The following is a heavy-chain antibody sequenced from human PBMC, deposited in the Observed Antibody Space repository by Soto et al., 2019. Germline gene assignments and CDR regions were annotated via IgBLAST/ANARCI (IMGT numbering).Heavy chain of an antibody. D-gene: IGHD6-19*01. CDR3: AKDIDPGYSSGWYDYYYYGMDV. CDR2: ISWNSGSI. V-gene: IGHV3-9*01. Sequence: AGGSLRLSCAASGFTFDDYAMHWVRQAPGKGLEWVSGISWNSGSIGYADSVKGRFTISRDNAKNSLYLQMNSLRAEDTALYYCAKDIDPGYSSGWYDYYYYGMDVWGQGTTVTVSS. J-gene: IGHJ6*02. CDR1: GFTFDDYA.